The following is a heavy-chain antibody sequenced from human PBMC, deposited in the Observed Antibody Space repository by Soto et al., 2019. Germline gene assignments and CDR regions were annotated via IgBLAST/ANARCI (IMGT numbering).Heavy chain of an antibody. D-gene: IGHD1-1*01. CDR2: INQDGNED. J-gene: IGHJ4*02. V-gene: IGHV3-7*01. CDR3: ARTGDGHHDFLDY. Sequence: GGSLRVSCAASGFTFSSYWMNWVRQAPGKGLEWVANINQDGNEDNLLDSVKGRFTISRDNAKNSLFLQMNSLRVDDTAVYYCARTGDGHHDFLDYWGQGALVTVSS. CDR1: GFTFSSYW.